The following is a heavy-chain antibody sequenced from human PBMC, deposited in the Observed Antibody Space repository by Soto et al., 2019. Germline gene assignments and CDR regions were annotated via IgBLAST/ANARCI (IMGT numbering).Heavy chain of an antibody. CDR3: ATLNSFGSDY. CDR1: GFSFSNYW. D-gene: IGHD5-18*01. V-gene: IGHV3-74*03. CDR2: IYSDGSGT. Sequence: GSLRLSCAASGFSFSNYWMHWVRQAPGKGLVWVSRIYSDGSGTMYADSVKGRFTISRDNAKSTLYLQMNSLRAEDTAVYYCATLNSFGSDYWGRGTLVTVSS. J-gene: IGHJ4*02.